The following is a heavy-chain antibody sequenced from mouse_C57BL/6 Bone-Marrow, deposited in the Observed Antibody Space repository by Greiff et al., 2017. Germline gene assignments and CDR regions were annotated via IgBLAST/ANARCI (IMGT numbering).Heavy chain of an antibody. D-gene: IGHD1-1*01. V-gene: IGHV14-4*01. CDR2: IDPENGDT. J-gene: IGHJ2*01. Sequence: VQLQQSGAELVRPGASVKLSCTASGFNIKDGYMHWVKQRPEQGLEWIGWIDPENGDTEYASKFQGKATITADTSSNTAYLQLSSLTSEDTAVYYCTILLRFFDYWGQGTTLTVSS. CDR3: TILLRFFDY. CDR1: GFNIKDGY.